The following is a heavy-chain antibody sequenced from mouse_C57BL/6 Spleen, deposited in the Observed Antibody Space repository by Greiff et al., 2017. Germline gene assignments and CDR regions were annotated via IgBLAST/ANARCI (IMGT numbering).Heavy chain of an antibody. CDR1: GYTFTSYG. CDR3: AREGYGSSPWYFDY. V-gene: IGHV1-81*01. J-gene: IGHJ2*01. Sequence: QVQLQQSGAELARPGASVKLSCKASGYTFTSYGISWVKQRTGQGLEWIGEIYPRSGNTYYNEKFKGKATLTADKSSSTAYMELRSLTSEDSAVYFCAREGYGSSPWYFDYWGQGTTLTVSS. D-gene: IGHD1-1*01. CDR2: IYPRSGNT.